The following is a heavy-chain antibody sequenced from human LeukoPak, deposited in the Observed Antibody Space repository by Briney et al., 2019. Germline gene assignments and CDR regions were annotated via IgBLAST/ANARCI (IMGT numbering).Heavy chain of an antibody. V-gene: IGHV3-20*04. CDR3: ARVQRHYYDSSGYWFDY. Sequence: PGGSLRLSCAASGFTFDDYGMSWVRHAPGKGLEWVSGINWNGGSTGYADSVKGRFTISRDNAKNSLYLQMNSLRAEDTALYYCARVQRHYYDSSGYWFDYWGQGTLVTVSS. D-gene: IGHD3-22*01. J-gene: IGHJ4*02. CDR2: INWNGGST. CDR1: GFTFDDYG.